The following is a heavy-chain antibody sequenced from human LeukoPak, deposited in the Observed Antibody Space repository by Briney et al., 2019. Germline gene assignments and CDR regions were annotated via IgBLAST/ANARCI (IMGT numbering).Heavy chain of an antibody. J-gene: IGHJ4*02. Sequence: GGSLRLSCAASGFTFSSYAMSWVRRAPGKGLEWVSAISASGGSTFYADSVKGRFTISRDNSKNTLYLQMNSLRGEDTAVYYCASSSSGWYKFDYWGQGTLVTVS. V-gene: IGHV3-23*01. CDR2: ISASGGST. CDR3: ASSSSGWYKFDY. D-gene: IGHD6-19*01. CDR1: GFTFSSYA.